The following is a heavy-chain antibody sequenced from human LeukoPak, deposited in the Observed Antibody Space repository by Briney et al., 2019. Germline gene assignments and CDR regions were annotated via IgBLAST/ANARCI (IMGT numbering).Heavy chain of an antibody. J-gene: IGHJ4*02. CDR3: ARAYCGSDCYSRAMDY. D-gene: IGHD2-21*02. V-gene: IGHV3-74*01. CDR1: GFTFTSHW. CDR2: INSEGSST. Sequence: YRGGSLRLSCAASGFTFTSHWMHWVRQAPGKGLAWVARINSEGSSTSYADSVKGRFTISRDNAKNTLYLQMSSLRAEDTAVYYCARAYCGSDCYSRAMDYWGQGTLVTVSS.